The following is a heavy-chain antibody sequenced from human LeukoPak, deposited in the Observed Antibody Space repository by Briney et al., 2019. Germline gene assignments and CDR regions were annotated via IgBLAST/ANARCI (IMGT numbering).Heavy chain of an antibody. CDR2: IYYSGST. J-gene: IGHJ4*02. D-gene: IGHD6-19*01. CDR1: GGSISSSSYY. V-gene: IGHV4-39*01. CDR3: ARLGYSSGWYGVVY. Sequence: SQTLSLTCTVSGGSISSSSYYWGWIRQPPGKGLEWIGSIYYSGSTYYNPSLKSRVTISVDTSKNQFSLKLSSVTAADTAVYYCARLGYSSGWYGVVYWGQGTLVTVSS.